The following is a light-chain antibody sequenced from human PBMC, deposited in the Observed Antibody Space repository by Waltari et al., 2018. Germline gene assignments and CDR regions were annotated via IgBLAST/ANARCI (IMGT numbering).Light chain of an antibody. CDR2: HAS. CDR1: QSVRLH. V-gene: IGKV3-20*01. Sequence: EIVLTQSPGTVSLSPGDSATLSCWASQSVRLHLAWYQQKPGQAPRLLIYHASTRATGIPDRFSASGSGTDFSLTISRLEPEDFALYYCQQYVESPATFGQGTKVEIK. J-gene: IGKJ1*01. CDR3: QQYVESPAT.